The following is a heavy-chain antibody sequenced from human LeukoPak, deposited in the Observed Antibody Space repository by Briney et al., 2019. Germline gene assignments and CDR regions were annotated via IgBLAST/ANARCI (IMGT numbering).Heavy chain of an antibody. V-gene: IGHV3-74*01. Sequence: GGSLRLSCAASGFTFSSHWMHWVRQAPGKGLVWVSRISVDGSNTRYADSVKGRFTISRDNAKKTLYLQMNSLRAEDMAVCYCARGRTGSNAFDVWGQGTMFTVSS. CDR3: ARGRTGSNAFDV. D-gene: IGHD2-15*01. CDR2: ISVDGSNT. CDR1: GFTFSSHW. J-gene: IGHJ3*01.